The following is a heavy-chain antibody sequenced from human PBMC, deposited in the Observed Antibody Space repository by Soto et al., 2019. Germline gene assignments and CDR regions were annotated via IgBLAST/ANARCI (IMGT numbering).Heavy chain of an antibody. V-gene: IGHV3-15*01. D-gene: IGHD3-10*01. CDR2: IKSKTDGGTT. CDR1: GFILSNAW. Sequence: EVQLVESGGGLVNPGGSLRLSCAASGFILSNAWMTWVRQAPGKGLNWVGRIKSKTDGGTTDYAAPVKGRFTISRDDSKNTLYLHMNSLIIEDTAVYYCIHQFGELSDYWGQGTLVTVSS. CDR3: IHQFGELSDY. J-gene: IGHJ4*02.